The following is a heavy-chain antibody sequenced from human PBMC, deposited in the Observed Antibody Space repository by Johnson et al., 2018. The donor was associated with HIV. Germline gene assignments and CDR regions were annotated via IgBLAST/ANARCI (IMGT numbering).Heavy chain of an antibody. V-gene: IGHV3-20*04. Sequence: EVQLVESGGDVVRPGGSLRLSCAASGFTFDDYDMTWVRQPPGKGLEWVSGINWNGGSTGYAESVKGRFTISRDNAKKSLFLEMNSLRAEDTALYYCAKDRVEVGYGDYWASDMWGRGTMVIVSS. CDR3: AKDRVEVGYGDYWASDM. J-gene: IGHJ3*02. D-gene: IGHD4-17*01. CDR1: GFTFDDYD. CDR2: INWNGGST.